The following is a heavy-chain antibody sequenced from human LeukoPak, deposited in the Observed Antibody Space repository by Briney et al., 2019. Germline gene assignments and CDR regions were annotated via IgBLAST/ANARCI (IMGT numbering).Heavy chain of an antibody. CDR2: IYYSGST. Sequence: SETLSLTCTVSGGSISSGDYYWSWIRQPPGKGLEWIGYIYYSGSTNYNPSLKSRVTISVDTSKNQFSLKLSSVTAADTAVYYCATLAGSYYYDSSGYGYFDLWGRGTLVTVSS. CDR1: GGSISSGDYY. D-gene: IGHD3-22*01. CDR3: ATLAGSYYYDSSGYGYFDL. J-gene: IGHJ2*01. V-gene: IGHV4-61*08.